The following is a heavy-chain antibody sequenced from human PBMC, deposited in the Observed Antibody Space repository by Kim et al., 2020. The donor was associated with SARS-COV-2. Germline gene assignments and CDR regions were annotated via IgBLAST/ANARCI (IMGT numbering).Heavy chain of an antibody. Sequence: SETLSLTCTVSGGSISSSSYYWGWIRQPPGKGLEWIGSIYYSGSTYYNPSLKSRVTISVDTSKNQFSLKLSSVTAADTAVYYCARFGDYYDSSGYYPGAFDIWGQGTMVTVSS. CDR3: ARFGDYYDSSGYYPGAFDI. D-gene: IGHD3-22*01. J-gene: IGHJ3*02. CDR2: IYYSGST. V-gene: IGHV4-39*07. CDR1: GGSISSSSYY.